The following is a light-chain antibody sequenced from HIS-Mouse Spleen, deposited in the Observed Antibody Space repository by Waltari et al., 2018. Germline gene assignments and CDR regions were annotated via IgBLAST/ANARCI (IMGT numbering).Light chain of an antibody. V-gene: IGLV3-21*03. J-gene: IGLJ2*01. CDR2: DDS. CDR1: NLGSKR. Sequence: SYVLTQPPSVSVAPGKTARITCGGNNLGSKRVHWYQQKPGPTPVLVVNDDSDRPSGIPERFSGSNSGNTATLTISRVEAGDEADYYCQVWDSSSDHVVFGGGTKLTVL. CDR3: QVWDSSSDHVV.